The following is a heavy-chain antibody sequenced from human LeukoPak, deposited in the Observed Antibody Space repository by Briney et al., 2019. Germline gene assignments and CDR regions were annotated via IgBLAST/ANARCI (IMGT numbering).Heavy chain of an antibody. CDR2: IRQDGSQK. V-gene: IGHV3-7*01. CDR3: ARGRLSGMDV. CDR1: GFTFSSYW. J-gene: IGHJ6*03. Sequence: PGGSLRLSCAASGFTFSSYWMSWVHQAPGKGLEWVATIRQDGSQKYYVDSVRGRFTISRDNAENSLYLQMNSLRAEDTAVYYCARGRLSGMDVWGKGTTVTVSS.